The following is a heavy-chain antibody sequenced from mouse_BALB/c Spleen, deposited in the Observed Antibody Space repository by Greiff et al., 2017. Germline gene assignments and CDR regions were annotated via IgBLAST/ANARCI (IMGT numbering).Heavy chain of an antibody. V-gene: IGHV1-14*01. J-gene: IGHJ4*01. CDR2: INPYNDGT. D-gene: IGHD1-1*01. Sequence: VQLQQSGPELVKPGASVKMSCKASGYTFTSYVMHWVKQKPGQGLEWIGYINPYNDGTKYNEKFKGKATLTSDKSSSTAYMELSSLTSEDSAVYYCARSYYGSTSLYAMDYWGQGTSVTVSS. CDR3: ARSYYGSTSLYAMDY. CDR1: GYTFTSYV.